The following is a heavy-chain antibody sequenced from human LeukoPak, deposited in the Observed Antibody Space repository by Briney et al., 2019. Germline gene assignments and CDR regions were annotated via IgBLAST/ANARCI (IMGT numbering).Heavy chain of an antibody. CDR1: GGSITPYY. CDR2: IYYSGST. Sequence: PSETLSLTCTVSGGSITPYYWSWNRQPPGKGLEWIGYIYYSGSTYSNPSLKSRVTILVDTSKNQFSLKLSSVTAADTAVYYCARLYGQGILITKYYFDYWGQGTLVTVSS. CDR3: ARLYGQGILITKYYFDY. D-gene: IGHD3-16*01. V-gene: IGHV4-59*01. J-gene: IGHJ4*02.